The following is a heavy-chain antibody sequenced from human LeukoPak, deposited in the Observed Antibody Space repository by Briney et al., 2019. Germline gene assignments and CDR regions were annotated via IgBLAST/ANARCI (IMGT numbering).Heavy chain of an antibody. Sequence: PGGSLRLSCTASGFTFSSYSMNWVRQAPGKGLEWVSSISSSSSYIYYADSVKGRFTISRDDSKNTLYLQMSSLRAEDTAVYYCAKDPNGDYIGAFDFLGRGTMVTVSS. V-gene: IGHV3-21*04. CDR1: GFTFSSYS. CDR2: ISSSSSYI. D-gene: IGHD4-17*01. CDR3: AKDPNGDYIGAFDF. J-gene: IGHJ3*01.